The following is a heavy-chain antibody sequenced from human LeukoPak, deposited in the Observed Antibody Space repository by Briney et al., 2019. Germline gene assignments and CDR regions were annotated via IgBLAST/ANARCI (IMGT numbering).Heavy chain of an antibody. J-gene: IGHJ6*02. CDR3: ARVKAVAGRVDYYYYVMDV. D-gene: IGHD6-19*01. V-gene: IGHV3-30-3*01. Sequence: GGSLRLSCAASGFTFSSYAMHWVCQAPGKGLEWVAVISYDGSNKYYADSVKGRFTISRDNSKNTLYLQMNSLRPEDTAVYYCARVKAVAGRVDYYYYVMDVWGQGTTVTVSS. CDR2: ISYDGSNK. CDR1: GFTFSSYA.